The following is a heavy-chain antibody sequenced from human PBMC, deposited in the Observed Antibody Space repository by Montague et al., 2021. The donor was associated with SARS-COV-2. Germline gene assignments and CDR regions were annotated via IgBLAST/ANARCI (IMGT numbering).Heavy chain of an antibody. Sequence: SETLSLTCTVSGVSLSHYYWSWIRQPPGKGLEWIGDIYYSKGANYNPSFKSRVAISVDTSKNEFSLKLNSVTAADTAVYYCARDAPYDTLEPWGQGTLVTVSS. CDR3: ARDAPYDTLEP. J-gene: IGHJ5*02. CDR2: IYYSKGA. V-gene: IGHV4-59*12. CDR1: GVSLSHYY. D-gene: IGHD3-22*01.